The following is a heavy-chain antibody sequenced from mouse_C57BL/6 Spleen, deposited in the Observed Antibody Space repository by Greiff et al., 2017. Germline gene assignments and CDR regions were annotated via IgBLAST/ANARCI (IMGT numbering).Heavy chain of an antibody. CDR2: IDPSDSYT. CDR1: GYTFTSYW. Sequence: VQLQQPGAELVMPGASVKLSCKASGYTFTSYWMHWVKQRTGQGLEWIGEIDPSDSYTNYNQKFKGKSTLTVDKSSSTAYMQLSSLTSEDSAVYYCARGGDYWGQGTSVTVSS. D-gene: IGHD1-1*02. CDR3: ARGGDY. J-gene: IGHJ4*01. V-gene: IGHV1-69*01.